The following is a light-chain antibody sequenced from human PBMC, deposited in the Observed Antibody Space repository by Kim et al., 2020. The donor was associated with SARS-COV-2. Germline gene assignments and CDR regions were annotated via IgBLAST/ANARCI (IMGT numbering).Light chain of an antibody. CDR2: QDS. V-gene: IGLV3-1*01. Sequence: VSPGQTASITCSADKLGDKYACWYQQKPGQSPVLVIYQDSKRPSGIPERFSGSNSGNTATLTISGTQAMDEADYYCQAWDSSTEVFGTGTKVTVL. CDR1: KLGDKY. CDR3: QAWDSSTEV. J-gene: IGLJ1*01.